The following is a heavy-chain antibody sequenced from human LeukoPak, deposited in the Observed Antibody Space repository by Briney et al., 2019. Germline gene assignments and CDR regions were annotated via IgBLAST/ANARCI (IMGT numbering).Heavy chain of an antibody. D-gene: IGHD3-10*01. CDR2: VYYRGST. J-gene: IGHJ4*02. V-gene: IGHV4-39*07. CDR1: GGSISSGSYY. CDR3: VRDRTYGTDY. Sequence: NPSETLSLTCTVSGGSISSGSYYWGWIRQPPGKGLEWIGSVYYRGSTYYSPSLKSRVTISIDTSNNQFSLTLTSVTAADTAVYYCVRDRTYGTDYWGQGTLVTVSS.